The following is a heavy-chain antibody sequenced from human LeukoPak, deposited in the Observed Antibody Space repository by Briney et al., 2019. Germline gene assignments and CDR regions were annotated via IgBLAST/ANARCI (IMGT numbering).Heavy chain of an antibody. V-gene: IGHV3-23*01. CDR3: ARPTGTTNYGMDV. Sequence: GGSLRLSCAASGFTFSSYAMSWVRQAPGKGLEWVSAISGSGGSTYYADTVKGRFTISRDNSKNTLYLQMNSLRAEDTAVYYCARPTGTTNYGMDVWGQGTTVTVSS. CDR2: ISGSGGST. J-gene: IGHJ6*02. CDR1: GFTFSSYA. D-gene: IGHD1-7*01.